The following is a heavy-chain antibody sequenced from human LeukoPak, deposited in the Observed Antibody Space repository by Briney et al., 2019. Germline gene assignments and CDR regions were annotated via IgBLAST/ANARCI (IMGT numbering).Heavy chain of an antibody. V-gene: IGHV4-59*08. J-gene: IGHJ4*02. CDR2: IYYSGTA. D-gene: IGHD6-19*01. CDR3: ARHFSSGWSDK. CDR1: GASLSTSS. Sequence: SQTLSLTCTVSGASLSTSSWTWIRQPPGKGLECIGFIYYSGTAHYHPSLKSRVTISLDTSKNQFSLRLSSVTAADTAVYYCARHFSSGWSDKWGQGTLVTVS.